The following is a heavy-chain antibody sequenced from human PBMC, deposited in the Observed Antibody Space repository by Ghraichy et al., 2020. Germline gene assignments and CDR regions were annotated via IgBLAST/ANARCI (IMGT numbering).Heavy chain of an antibody. D-gene: IGHD4-17*01. V-gene: IGHV1-2*02. J-gene: IGHJ4*02. CDR1: GYTFTGYY. Sequence: ASVKVSCKASGYTFTGYYMHWVRQAPGQGLEWMGWINPNSGDTKYAQKFQGRVTMTRDTSISTAYMELSRLRSDDTAVYYCGRANRSTVTTYLDYWGQGTLVTVSS. CDR2: INPNSGDT. CDR3: GRANRSTVTTYLDY.